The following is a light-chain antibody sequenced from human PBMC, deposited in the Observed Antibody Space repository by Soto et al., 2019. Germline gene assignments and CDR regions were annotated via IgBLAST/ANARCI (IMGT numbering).Light chain of an antibody. V-gene: IGLV2-14*01. CDR2: EVS. CDR1: SSDVGGYNY. Sequence: QSALTQPASVSGSPGQSITISCTGTSSDVGGYNYVSWYQQHPGKAPKLMIFEVSNRPSGVSYRFSGSKSGNTASLTISGLQAEDEADYYCSSYTITNHYGFGTGTKVTLL. J-gene: IGLJ1*01. CDR3: SSYTITNHYG.